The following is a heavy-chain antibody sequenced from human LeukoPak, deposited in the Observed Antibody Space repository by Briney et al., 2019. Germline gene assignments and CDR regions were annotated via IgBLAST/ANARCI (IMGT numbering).Heavy chain of an antibody. D-gene: IGHD4-23*01. CDR1: GYTFTNYW. CDR2: IHPGNSDT. CDR3: ARATTILTPAYDP. Sequence: GESLKISRQGSGYTFTNYWIGWVRQMPGKGLEWMGIIHPGNSDTRYSPSFQGQVTISADNPISTAYLQWSSLKASDTALYYCARATTILTPAYDPWGQGTLVTVSS. V-gene: IGHV5-51*04. J-gene: IGHJ5*02.